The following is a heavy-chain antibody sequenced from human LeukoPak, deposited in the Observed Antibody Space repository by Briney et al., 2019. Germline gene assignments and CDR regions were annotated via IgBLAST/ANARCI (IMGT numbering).Heavy chain of an antibody. Sequence: GGSLRLSCAVSGFSVTNNYMSWVRQAPGKGLEWVSAISGSGGRTYYADSVKGRFTISRDNSMDTLYLQMNSLRADDTAVYYCAKGARWELPLDYWGQGTLVTVSS. CDR1: GFSVTNNY. D-gene: IGHD1-26*01. CDR2: ISGSGGRT. J-gene: IGHJ4*02. V-gene: IGHV3-23*01. CDR3: AKGARWELPLDY.